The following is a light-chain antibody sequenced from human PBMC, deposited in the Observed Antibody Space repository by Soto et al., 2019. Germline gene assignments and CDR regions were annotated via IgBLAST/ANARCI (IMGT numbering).Light chain of an antibody. Sequence: QPSLTQPASLSGSPGQSITISCTGSTSDVGAYNYVSWYKHHPGQAPQLMIYEVSNRPSGVSNRFSGSKSGNTASLTISGLQADDEGDYYCSSKTSSSSTFVFGTGTKVNVL. CDR2: EVS. V-gene: IGLV2-14*01. J-gene: IGLJ1*01. CDR1: TSDVGAYNY. CDR3: SSKTSSSSTFV.